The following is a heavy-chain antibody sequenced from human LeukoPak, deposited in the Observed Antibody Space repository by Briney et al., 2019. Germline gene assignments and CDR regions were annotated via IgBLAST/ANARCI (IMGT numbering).Heavy chain of an antibody. J-gene: IGHJ3*02. D-gene: IGHD3-22*01. Sequence: SETLSLTCTVSGGSISSYYWSWIRRPPGKGLEWIGYIYYSGSTNYNPSLKSRVTISVDTSNNQFSLKLSSVTAADTAVYYCARESSSGYFYAFDIWGQGTMVTVSS. CDR1: GGSISSYY. CDR2: IYYSGST. CDR3: ARESSSGYFYAFDI. V-gene: IGHV4-59*01.